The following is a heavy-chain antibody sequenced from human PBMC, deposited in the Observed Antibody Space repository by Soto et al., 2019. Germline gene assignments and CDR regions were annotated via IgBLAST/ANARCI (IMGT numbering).Heavy chain of an antibody. CDR1: GGSISSGY. D-gene: IGHD3-22*01. CDR3: TGAYYDVSGYSLDP. J-gene: IGHJ5*02. Sequence: PSETLSLTCSVSGGSISSGYWTWIRQPPGNGLEWIGYIYYGGSINYNPSLKSRVIISVDTAKNQFSLRLSSVSAADTAVYYCTGAYYDVSGYSLDPWGQGTSVTVSS. V-gene: IGHV4-59*01. CDR2: IYYGGSI.